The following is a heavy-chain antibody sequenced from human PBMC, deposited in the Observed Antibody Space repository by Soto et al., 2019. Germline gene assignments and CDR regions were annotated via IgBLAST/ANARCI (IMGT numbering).Heavy chain of an antibody. V-gene: IGHV1-8*01. D-gene: IGHD6-13*01. CDR1: GYTFTSYD. Sequence: ASVKVSCKASGYTFTSYDINWVRQATGQGLEWMGWMNPNSGNTGYAQKFQGRVTMTRNTSISTAYMELSSLRSEDTAVYYCARVHTSSRWTYYYYGMDVWGQGTTVTVS. CDR3: ARVHTSSRWTYYYYGMDV. CDR2: MNPNSGNT. J-gene: IGHJ6*02.